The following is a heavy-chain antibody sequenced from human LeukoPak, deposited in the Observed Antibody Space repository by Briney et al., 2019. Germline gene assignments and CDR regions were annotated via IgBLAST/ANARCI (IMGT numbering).Heavy chain of an antibody. D-gene: IGHD6-6*01. CDR2: IYTGGST. CDR3: ARGFGKVAANVFGGYTMDV. CDR1: GFTANSNY. Sequence: GVSLRLSCAASGFTANSNYMSWVRQAPGKGLEWVSLIYTGGSTYYADSVKGRFTISRDNSKNTLYLQMNSLRPGDTAVYYCARGFGKVAANVFGGYTMDVWGQGTTVTVSS. J-gene: IGHJ6*02. V-gene: IGHV3-66*02.